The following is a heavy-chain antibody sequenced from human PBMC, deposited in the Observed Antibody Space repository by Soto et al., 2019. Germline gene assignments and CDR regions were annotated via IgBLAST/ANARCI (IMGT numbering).Heavy chain of an antibody. CDR1: GGTFSSYI. V-gene: IGHV1-69*02. Sequence: QVQLVQSGAEVKKPGSSVKVSCKASGGTFSSYIISWMRQAPGQGLEWMGRIIPILGIVKYAQKFQGRVTITADKSASTSYMGLSSLRSVDTAVYYWASLPVADVAVDIWGQGTMVTVSS. CDR2: IIPILGIV. J-gene: IGHJ3*02. D-gene: IGHD6-19*01. CDR3: ASLPVADVAVDI.